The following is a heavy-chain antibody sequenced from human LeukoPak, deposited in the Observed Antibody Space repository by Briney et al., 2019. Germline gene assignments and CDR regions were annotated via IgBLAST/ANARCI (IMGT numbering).Heavy chain of an antibody. CDR3: ARHGPLYDIWSAQFYFDY. J-gene: IGHJ4*02. Sequence: PSETLSLTCTVSGDSISTYYWSWIRQPPGKRLEWIGYIHFSGTTNYNPSLKSRVTISVDTSKNQFSLRLSSVTAADTALYYCARHGPLYDIWSAQFYFDYWGQGTLVTVSS. D-gene: IGHD3-3*01. CDR1: GDSISTYY. V-gene: IGHV4-59*08. CDR2: IHFSGTT.